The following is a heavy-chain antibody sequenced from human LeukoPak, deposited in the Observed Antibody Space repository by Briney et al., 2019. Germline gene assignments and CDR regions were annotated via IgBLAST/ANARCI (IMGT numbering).Heavy chain of an antibody. D-gene: IGHD2-15*01. CDR1: GGSFSGYY. CDR3: ARVCSGGSCYSGGAP. Sequence: SETLSLTCAVYGGSFSGYYWSWIRQPPGKGLEWIGEINHSGSTNYNPSLKSRVTISVDTPKNQFSLKLSSVTAADTAVYYCARVCSGGSCYSGGAPWGQGTLVTVSS. V-gene: IGHV4-34*01. J-gene: IGHJ5*02. CDR2: INHSGST.